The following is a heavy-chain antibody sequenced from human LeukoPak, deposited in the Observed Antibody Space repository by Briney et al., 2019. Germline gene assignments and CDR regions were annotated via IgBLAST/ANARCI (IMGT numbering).Heavy chain of an antibody. V-gene: IGHV3-21*01. CDR1: GFTFSSYS. CDR3: ARSAGNQLLFSN. Sequence: PGGSLRLSCGASGFTFSSYSMNWVRQAPGKGLEWVSSISSSSSYIYYADSVKGRFTISRDNAKNSLYLQMNSLRAEDTAVYYCARSAGNQLLFSNWGQGTLVTVSS. CDR2: ISSSSSYI. J-gene: IGHJ4*02. D-gene: IGHD2-2*01.